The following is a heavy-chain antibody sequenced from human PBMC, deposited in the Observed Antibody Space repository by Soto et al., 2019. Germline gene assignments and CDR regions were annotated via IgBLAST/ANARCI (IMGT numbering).Heavy chain of an antibody. CDR3: AKTLNEYGYFDY. V-gene: IGHV3-23*01. CDR2: ISGSGGST. CDR1: LFTFSSYA. Sequence: SLRLSCSSSLFTFSSYAMSWVLHTPVKGLEWVSAISGSGGSTYYADSVKGRFTISRDNSKNTLYLQMNSLRAEDTAVYYCAKTLNEYGYFDYWGQGTLVTVSS. D-gene: IGHD1-1*01. J-gene: IGHJ4*02.